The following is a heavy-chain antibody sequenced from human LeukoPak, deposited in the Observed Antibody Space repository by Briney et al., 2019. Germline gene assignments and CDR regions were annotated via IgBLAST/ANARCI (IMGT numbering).Heavy chain of an antibody. V-gene: IGHV3-66*01. J-gene: IGHJ4*02. CDR1: GLTVSSNY. CDR3: TREAVDHYYDSSGYLSSQPKIDY. Sequence: PGGSLRLSCAASGLTVSSNYMNWVRQAPGKGLEWVSVIYSGGSTYYADSVKGRFTISRDNSKNTLYLQMNSLRAEDTAVYYCTREAVDHYYDSSGYLSSQPKIDYWGQGTLVTVSS. CDR2: IYSGGST. D-gene: IGHD3-22*01.